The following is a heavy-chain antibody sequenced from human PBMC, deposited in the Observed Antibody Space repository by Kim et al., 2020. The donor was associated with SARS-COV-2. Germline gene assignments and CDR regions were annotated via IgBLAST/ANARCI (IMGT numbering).Heavy chain of an antibody. CDR3: ARQSKEIATTGVVDGLDI. Sequence: SETLSLTCTVSGGSTNGYYWSWIRQPPGKGLEWIGDCYGAGYSDSNPSLKSRVTISVDTSKKQLSLKLTPATAADTDVYEVARQSKEIATTGVVDGLDI. V-gene: IGHV4-59*08. CDR1: GGSTNGYY. CDR2: CYGAGYS. J-gene: IGHJ3*02. D-gene: IGHD2-21*01.